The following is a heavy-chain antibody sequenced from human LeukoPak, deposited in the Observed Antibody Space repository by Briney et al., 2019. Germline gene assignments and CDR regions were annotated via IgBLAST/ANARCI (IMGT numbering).Heavy chain of an antibody. CDR1: GFTFSSYA. J-gene: IGHJ6*02. CDR3: ARDFNGAIVVVLAAYYYGMDV. CDR2: ISYDGSNK. D-gene: IGHD2-15*01. V-gene: IGHV3-30*14. Sequence: GGSLRLSCAASGFTFSSYAMHGVRQAPGKGLEWMAVISYDGSNKYYADSVKGRFTISRVNAKTTLYLQLNSLRAEDAAVYYCARDFNGAIVVVLAAYYYGMDVWGQGTTVTVSS.